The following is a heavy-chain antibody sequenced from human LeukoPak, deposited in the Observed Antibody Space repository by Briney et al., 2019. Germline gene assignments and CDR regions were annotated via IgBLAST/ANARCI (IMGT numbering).Heavy chain of an antibody. CDR2: VNPSRGST. CDR3: ASSTMVRGVPSNTDYYYNGMDV. CDR1: GYTLPRYY. J-gene: IGHJ6*02. Sequence: GASVQVSCQPSGYTLPRYYIQWVRQAPRQGLEGMGIVNPSRGSTSYAQKFQGRVTMTRDTSTSTVYMKLSSLRSEDTAVYYCASSTMVRGVPSNTDYYYNGMDVWGQGTTVTVSS. V-gene: IGHV1-46*01. D-gene: IGHD3-10*01.